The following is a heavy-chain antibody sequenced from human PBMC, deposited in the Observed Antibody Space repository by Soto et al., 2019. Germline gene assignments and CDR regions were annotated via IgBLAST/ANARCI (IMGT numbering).Heavy chain of an antibody. Sequence: ASVKVSCKASGYTFTSYYMHWVRQAPGQGLEWMGIINPSGGSTSYAQKFQGRVTMTRDTSTSTVYMKLSSLRSEDTAVYYCARARVHQQLLPDDFVSWGQGTMVTVSS. J-gene: IGHJ3*02. CDR1: GYTFTSYY. CDR3: ARARVHQQLLPDDFVS. V-gene: IGHV1-46*03. CDR2: INPSGGST. D-gene: IGHD6-13*01.